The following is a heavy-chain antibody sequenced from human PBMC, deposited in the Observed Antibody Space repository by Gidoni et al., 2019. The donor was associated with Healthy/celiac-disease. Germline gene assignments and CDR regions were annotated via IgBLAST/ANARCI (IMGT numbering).Heavy chain of an antibody. V-gene: IGHV3-53*01. J-gene: IGHJ2*01. CDR1: GFTVSSNY. CDR3: ARDSEGFDL. CDR2: IYSGVST. Sequence: EVQVGECGGGWIQPGGCQRHAWAASGFTVSSNYMCWVRTAPGKGLGWVSVIYSGVSTYSADSVKGRFTISRDTSKNTLYLQMNSLRAEDTAVYYCARDSEGFDLWGRGTLVTVSS. D-gene: IGHD1-26*01.